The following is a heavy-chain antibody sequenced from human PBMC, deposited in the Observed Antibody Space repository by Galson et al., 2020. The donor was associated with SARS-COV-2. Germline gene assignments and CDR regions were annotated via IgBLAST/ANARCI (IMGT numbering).Heavy chain of an antibody. Sequence: ASVKVSCKASAGTFTSYAISWVRQAPGQGLEWIGGIIPMFGRPNYAQRFQGRVTITTDESTGTAYMELSSLRSEDTAVYYCASHTPGYSTGWGWGQGTLVTVSS. J-gene: IGHJ4*02. V-gene: IGHV1-69*05. CDR3: ASHTPGYSTGWG. CDR1: AGTFTSYA. D-gene: IGHD6-19*01. CDR2: IIPMFGRP.